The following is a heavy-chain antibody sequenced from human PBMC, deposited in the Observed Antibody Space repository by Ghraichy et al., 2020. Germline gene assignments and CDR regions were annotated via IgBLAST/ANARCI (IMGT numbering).Heavy chain of an antibody. CDR2: ISVSGGST. J-gene: IGHJ4*02. CDR1: GFTFSNYG. D-gene: IGHD2-21*02. CDR3: AKDTSRGDPFEY. Sequence: GGSLRLSCAASGFTFSNYGMSWVRQAPGKGLEWVSGISVSGGSTYYADSVKGRFTISRDNSKHTLYLQMNSLRAEDAAVYYCAKDTSRGDPFEYWGQGTLVTVSS. V-gene: IGHV3-23*01.